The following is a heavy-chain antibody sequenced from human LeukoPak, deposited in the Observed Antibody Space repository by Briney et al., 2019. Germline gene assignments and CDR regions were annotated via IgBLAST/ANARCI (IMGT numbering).Heavy chain of an antibody. CDR1: GGSISSGGYS. J-gene: IGHJ4*02. CDR3: ARVGLGWWLLLPHFDY. V-gene: IGHV4-30-2*01. Sequence: SETLSLTCAVSGGSISSGGYSWSWIRQPPGKGLEWIGYIYHSGSTYYNPSLKSRVTISVDRSKNQFSLKLSSVTAADTAVYYCARVGLGWWLLLPHFDYWGQGTLVTVSS. D-gene: IGHD3-22*01. CDR2: IYHSGST.